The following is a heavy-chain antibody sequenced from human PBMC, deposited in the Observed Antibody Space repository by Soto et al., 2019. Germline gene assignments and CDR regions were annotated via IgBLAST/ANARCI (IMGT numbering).Heavy chain of an antibody. CDR3: VKDLVVLSAIFDS. CDR2: IVASGGRT. Sequence: HPVGSLRLSCAASGFTFGNYAMGWVRQAPGKGLEWVSGIVASGGRTFYADSAKGRFTISRDNSRNTLYLQMNSLRADDTAVYYCVKDLVVLSAIFDSWGRGTLVTVSS. V-gene: IGHV3-23*01. D-gene: IGHD2-21*02. CDR1: GFTFGNYA. J-gene: IGHJ4*02.